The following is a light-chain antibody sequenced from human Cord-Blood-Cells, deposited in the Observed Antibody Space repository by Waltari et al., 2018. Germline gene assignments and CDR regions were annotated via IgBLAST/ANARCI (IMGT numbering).Light chain of an antibody. J-gene: IGKJ2*03. CDR3: QQGYSTPYS. V-gene: IGKV1-39*01. CDR2: AAS. Sequence: DIQMPQSPSSLSASVGDRVTITCRASQSISSYLNWYQQKPGKAPKLLIYAASSLQSGVPSRFSGSGSGTDFTLTISSLQPEDFATYYFQQGYSTPYSVGQGTKLEIK. CDR1: QSISSY.